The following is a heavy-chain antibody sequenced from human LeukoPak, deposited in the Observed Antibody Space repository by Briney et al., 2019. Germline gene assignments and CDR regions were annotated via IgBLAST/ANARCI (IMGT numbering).Heavy chain of an antibody. J-gene: IGHJ6*02. CDR2: ISAYNGNT. D-gene: IGHD4-23*01. CDR1: GYTFTSYG. CDR3: ARLSTGGNLYYYYYGMDV. V-gene: IGHV1-18*01. Sequence: ASVKVSCKASGYTFTSYGISWVRQAPGQGLEWMGWISAYNGNTNYAQKLQGRVTMTTDTSTSTAYMELRSLRSDDTAVYYCARLSTGGNLYYYYYGMDVWGQGTTVTVSS.